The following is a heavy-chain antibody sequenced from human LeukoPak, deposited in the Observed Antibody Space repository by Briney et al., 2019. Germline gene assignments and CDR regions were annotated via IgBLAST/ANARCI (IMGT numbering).Heavy chain of an antibody. Sequence: PGGSLRLSCAASGFTFSSYWMSWVRQAPGKGLEWVANIKQDGREKYYVDSAKCRFTISRDNAKNSLYLQMNSLRAEDTAVYYCARGCSGGSCYESKFDPWGQGTLVTVSS. D-gene: IGHD2-15*01. CDR2: IKQDGREK. CDR3: ARGCSGGSCYESKFDP. J-gene: IGHJ5*02. CDR1: GFTFSSYW. V-gene: IGHV3-7*01.